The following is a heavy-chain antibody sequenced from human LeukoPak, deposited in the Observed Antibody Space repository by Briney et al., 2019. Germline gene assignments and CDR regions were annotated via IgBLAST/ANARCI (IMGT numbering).Heavy chain of an antibody. CDR3: AGENWYFDY. Sequence: ASVKVSCKASGYTFSDYHMHWVRQAPGQGLEWMGWINPNSGGTNYAQEFQGRVTMTRDTSISTAYMEPSRLRSDDTAVYYCAGENWYFDYWGQGTPVTVSS. J-gene: IGHJ4*02. CDR1: GYTFSDYH. V-gene: IGHV1-2*02. CDR2: INPNSGGT.